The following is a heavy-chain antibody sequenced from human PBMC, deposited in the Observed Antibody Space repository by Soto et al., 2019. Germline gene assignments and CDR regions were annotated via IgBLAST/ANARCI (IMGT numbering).Heavy chain of an antibody. J-gene: IGHJ4*02. V-gene: IGHV3-20*01. CDR2: INWNGGST. Sequence: EVQLVESGGGVVRPGGSLRLSCAASGFTFDDYGMSWVRQAPGKGLEWVSGINWNGGSTGYADSVKGRFTISRDNAKNSLYLQMNSLRAENTALYHCARAHDYGDYRAFDNWGQGTLVTVSS. CDR3: ARAHDYGDYRAFDN. CDR1: GFTFDDYG. D-gene: IGHD4-17*01.